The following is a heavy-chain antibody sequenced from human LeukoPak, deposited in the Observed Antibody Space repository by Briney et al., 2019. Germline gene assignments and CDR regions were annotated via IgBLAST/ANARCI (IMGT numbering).Heavy chain of an antibody. D-gene: IGHD2-15*01. J-gene: IGHJ4*02. Sequence: SETLSLTCAVYGGSFSGYYWSWIRQPPGKGLEWVGEINHSGSTNYNPSLKSRVTISVDTSKNQFSLKLSSVTAADTAVYYCARSRKWSGFGYWGQGTLVTVSS. CDR3: ARSRKWSGFGY. V-gene: IGHV4-34*01. CDR2: INHSGST. CDR1: GGSFSGYY.